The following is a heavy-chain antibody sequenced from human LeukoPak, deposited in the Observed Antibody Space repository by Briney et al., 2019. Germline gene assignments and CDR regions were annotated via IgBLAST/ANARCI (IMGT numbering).Heavy chain of an antibody. CDR2: IIPIFGTA. D-gene: IGHD5-24*01. CDR3: ASDREMATMWGFSAFDI. J-gene: IGHJ3*02. V-gene: IGHV1-69*05. CDR1: GGTCSSYA. Sequence: ASVKVSCKASGGTCSSYAISWVRQAPGQGLEWMGRIIPIFGTASYAQKFQGRVTITTDESTSTAYMELSSLRSEDTAVYYCASDREMATMWGFSAFDIWGQGTMVTVSS.